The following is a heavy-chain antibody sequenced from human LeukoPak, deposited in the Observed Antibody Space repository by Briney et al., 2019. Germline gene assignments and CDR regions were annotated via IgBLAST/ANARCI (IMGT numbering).Heavy chain of an antibody. CDR1: GFTFSNYY. CDR2: INSDGRDT. CDR3: ATFGYNWNLGY. V-gene: IGHV3-74*03. Sequence: GGSLRLSCAASGFTFSNYYVHWVRQPPRKGLVWVSRINSDGRDTTYVDSVKGRFTISRDNAKNTVYLQMNSLRAEDTAVYYCATFGYNWNLGYWGQGTLVTVSS. D-gene: IGHD1-20*01. J-gene: IGHJ4*02.